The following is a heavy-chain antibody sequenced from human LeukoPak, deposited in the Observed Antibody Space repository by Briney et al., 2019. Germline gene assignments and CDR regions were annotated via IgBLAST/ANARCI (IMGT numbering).Heavy chain of an antibody. D-gene: IGHD3-10*01. CDR1: GFTFSSYA. J-gene: IGHJ5*02. CDR2: ISGSGGST. V-gene: IGHV3-23*01. Sequence: GGSLRLSCAASGFTFSSYAMSWVRQAPGKGLEWVSAISGSGGSTYYADSVKGRFTISRDNSKNTLYLQMNSLRAEDTAVYYCAKDALYYGSGSYYTDWFDPWGQGTLVTDSS. CDR3: AKDALYYGSGSYYTDWFDP.